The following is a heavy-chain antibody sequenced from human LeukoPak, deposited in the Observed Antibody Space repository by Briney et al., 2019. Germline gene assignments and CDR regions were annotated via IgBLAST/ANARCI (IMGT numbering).Heavy chain of an antibody. D-gene: IGHD3-3*01. Sequence: GASVKVSCKASRGTFSSYAISWVRQAPGQGLEWMGGIIPIFGTANYAQKFQGRVTITADESTSTAYMELSSLRSEDTAVYYCARGGITIFGVVIKSCNWFDPWGQGTLVTVSS. J-gene: IGHJ5*02. CDR2: IIPIFGTA. V-gene: IGHV1-69*13. CDR3: ARGGITIFGVVIKSCNWFDP. CDR1: RGTFSSYA.